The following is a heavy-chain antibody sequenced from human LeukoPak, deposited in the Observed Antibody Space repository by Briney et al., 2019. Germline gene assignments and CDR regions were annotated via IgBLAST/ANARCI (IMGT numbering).Heavy chain of an antibody. J-gene: IGHJ4*02. D-gene: IGHD6-13*01. V-gene: IGHV1-2*02. CDR3: ARYYSSNWQFDY. Sequence: GASMKVSCKTSGYTFSDYFVHWVRQAPGQGLEWMGWIKPNSGGTAYAQKFQGRVTMTRDTSIRTAYMELSRLTYDDTAVYYCARYYSSNWQFDYWGQGTLVTVPS. CDR1: GYTFSDYF. CDR2: IKPNSGGT.